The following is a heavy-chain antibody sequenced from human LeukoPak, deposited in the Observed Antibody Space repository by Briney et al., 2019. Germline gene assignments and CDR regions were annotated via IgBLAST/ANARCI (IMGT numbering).Heavy chain of an antibody. Sequence: ASVKVSCKTSGYTFTNYGISWVRQAPGQGLEWMGWISAYNGNTNYAQTLQGRVTMTTDTSTSTAYMEPRSLRSDDTAVYYCARQSDVRTRRGDDAFDIWGQGTMVTVSS. V-gene: IGHV1-18*01. J-gene: IGHJ3*02. D-gene: IGHD3-10*01. CDR3: ARQSDVRTRRGDDAFDI. CDR1: GYTFTNYG. CDR2: ISAYNGNT.